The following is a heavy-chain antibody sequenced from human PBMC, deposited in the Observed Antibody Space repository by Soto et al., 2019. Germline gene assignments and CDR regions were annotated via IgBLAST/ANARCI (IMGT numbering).Heavy chain of an antibody. CDR3: ASDTAMPHSPPPVDY. J-gene: IGHJ4*02. V-gene: IGHV3-48*02. Sequence: GGSLRLSCAASGFTFSSYSMNWVRQAPGKGLEWVSYISSSSSTIYYADSVKGRFTISRDNAKNSLYLQMNSLRDEDTAVYYCASDTAMPHSPPPVDYWGQGTLVTVSS. D-gene: IGHD5-18*01. CDR1: GFTFSSYS. CDR2: ISSSSSTI.